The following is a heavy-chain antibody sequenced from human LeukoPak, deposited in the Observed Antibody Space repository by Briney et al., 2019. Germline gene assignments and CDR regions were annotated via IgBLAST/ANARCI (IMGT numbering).Heavy chain of an antibody. V-gene: IGHV3-30*03. CDR1: GFSFSDYG. CDR3: ARDWARGNSYYVDY. CDR2: ISNDGTNK. J-gene: IGHJ4*02. D-gene: IGHD4-23*01. Sequence: GGSLRLSCEASGFSFSDYGMHWVRRAPGKGLECVALISNDGTNKFYVDPVKGRFTISRDNSKNTLYLQMDSLRTEDTAVYYCARDWARGNSYYVDYWGQGTLVTVSS.